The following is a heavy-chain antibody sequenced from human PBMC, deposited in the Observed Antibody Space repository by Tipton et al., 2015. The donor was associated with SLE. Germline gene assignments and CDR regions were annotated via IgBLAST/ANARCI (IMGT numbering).Heavy chain of an antibody. J-gene: IGHJ3*02. CDR2: IYHSGTT. CDR3: AGSVPAYAFDI. Sequence: TLSLTCTVSGGSISNTRYYWGWFRQPPGKGLEWIGSIYHSGTTYYNLSLRSRVTISVDTSKSQFSLKLISVTAADTAVYYCAGSVPAYAFDIWGQGTMVTVS. V-gene: IGHV4-39*07. D-gene: IGHD3-10*01. CDR1: GGSISNTRYY.